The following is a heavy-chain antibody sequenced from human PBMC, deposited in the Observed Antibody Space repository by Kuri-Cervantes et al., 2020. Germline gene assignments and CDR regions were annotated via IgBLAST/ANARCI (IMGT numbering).Heavy chain of an antibody. CDR1: GGSFSGYY. Sequence: SETLSLTCAVYGGSFSGYYWSWIRQPPGKGLEWIGEINHSGSTNYNPSLKSRVTISVDTSKNQFSLKVRSVTAADLAVYYCASDHGTGSYNWLDPWGQGTLVTVSS. V-gene: IGHV4-34*01. J-gene: IGHJ5*02. CDR3: ASDHGTGSYNWLDP. CDR2: INHSGST. D-gene: IGHD3-10*01.